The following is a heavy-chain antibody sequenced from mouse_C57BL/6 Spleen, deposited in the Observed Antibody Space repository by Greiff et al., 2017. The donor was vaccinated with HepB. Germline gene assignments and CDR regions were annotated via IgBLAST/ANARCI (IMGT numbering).Heavy chain of an antibody. Sequence: EVQRVESEGGLVQPGSSMKLSCTASGFTFSDYYMAWVRQVPEKGLEWVANINYDGSSTYYLDSLKSRFIISRDNAKNILYLQMSSLKSEDTATYYCARGEDYYGSSYDYYAMDYWGQGTSVAVTS. CDR1: GFTFSDYY. CDR3: ARGEDYYGSSYDYYAMDY. CDR2: INYDGSST. D-gene: IGHD1-1*01. V-gene: IGHV5-16*01. J-gene: IGHJ4*01.